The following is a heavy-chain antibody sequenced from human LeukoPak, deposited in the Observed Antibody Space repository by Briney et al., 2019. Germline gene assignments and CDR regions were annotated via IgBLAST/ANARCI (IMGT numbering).Heavy chain of an antibody. CDR1: GFTVSSNY. V-gene: IGHV3-53*01. Sequence: PGGSLRLSCAASGFTVSSNYMSWVRQAPGKGLEWVSVIYTGGSTYYADSVKGRFTTSRDNSKNTLYLQMNSLRAEDTAVYYCASSRFWSGFTVNYWGQGTLVTVSS. D-gene: IGHD3-3*01. J-gene: IGHJ4*02. CDR2: IYTGGST. CDR3: ASSRFWSGFTVNY.